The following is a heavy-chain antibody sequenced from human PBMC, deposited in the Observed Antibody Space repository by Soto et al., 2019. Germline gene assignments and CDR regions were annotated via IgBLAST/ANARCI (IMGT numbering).Heavy chain of an antibody. CDR2: LYYTGGT. Sequence: QVKLQESGPRLVKPSQPLSLTCTVSGDSPISAHNYWAWLRHLPGKGLEWLGYLYYTGGTYFNPSIRSRLSMSVDTSTNQFSLNLSSVTVADTAVYYCSREGHLREQYNWLDLWGQGTLVTVSS. CDR1: GDSPISAHNY. J-gene: IGHJ5*02. CDR3: SREGHLREQYNWLDL. D-gene: IGHD4-4*01. V-gene: IGHV4-31*03.